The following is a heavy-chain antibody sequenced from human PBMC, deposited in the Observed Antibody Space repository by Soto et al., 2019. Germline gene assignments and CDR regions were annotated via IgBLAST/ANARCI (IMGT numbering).Heavy chain of an antibody. CDR1: GGTFNTYA. J-gene: IGHJ4*02. Sequence: QVQLVQSGAEMKKPGSSVKVSCQSSGGTFNTYAMNWVRQAPGQGPEWMGDISPMFGAANYAPKFQGRVTITADESTGTSYMQLSSLTSKDTALYFSAREVQVHTPAFVYWGQGTLVTVSS. CDR2: ISPMFGAA. V-gene: IGHV1-69*19. D-gene: IGHD3-10*01. CDR3: AREVQVHTPAFVY.